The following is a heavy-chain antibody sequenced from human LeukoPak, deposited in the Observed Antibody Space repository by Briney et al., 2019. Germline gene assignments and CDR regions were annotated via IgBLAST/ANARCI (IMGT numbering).Heavy chain of an antibody. V-gene: IGHV1-69*05. CDR3: ARVSWEEVAYYYMDV. Sequence: ASVKVSCKASGGTFSSYAISWVRQAPGQGLEWMGGVIPIFGTANYAQKFQGRVTITTDESTSTPYMELSSLRSEDTAVYYCARVSWEEVAYYYMDVWGKGTTVTVSS. CDR2: VIPIFGTA. J-gene: IGHJ6*03. D-gene: IGHD1-26*01. CDR1: GGTFSSYA.